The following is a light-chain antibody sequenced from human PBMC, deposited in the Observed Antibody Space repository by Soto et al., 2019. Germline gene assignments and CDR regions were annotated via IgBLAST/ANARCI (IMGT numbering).Light chain of an antibody. J-gene: IGKJ5*01. CDR3: QQLHSYPIT. Sequence: DIQLTQSPSFLSASVGDRVTISCRASQAMNTYIAWYQQRPGAAPKLLVYGASTLYTGVPSRFSGSESGAVFTLTISSLQSEDFATYYCQQLHSYPITFGQGTRLEIK. V-gene: IGKV1-9*01. CDR1: QAMNTY. CDR2: GAS.